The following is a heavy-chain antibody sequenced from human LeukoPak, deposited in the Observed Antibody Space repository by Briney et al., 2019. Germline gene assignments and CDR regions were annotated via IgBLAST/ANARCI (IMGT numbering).Heavy chain of an antibody. J-gene: IGHJ6*02. D-gene: IGHD2-2*02. Sequence: GGSLRLSCAASGFTFDDYAMHWVRQAPGKGLEWVSGISWNSGSIGYADSVKGRFTISRDNAKNSLYLQMNSLRAEDTALYYCAKVMGCSSTSCYNDYYYYYGMDVWGQGTTVTASS. CDR2: ISWNSGSI. CDR3: AKVMGCSSTSCYNDYYYYYGMDV. CDR1: GFTFDDYA. V-gene: IGHV3-9*01.